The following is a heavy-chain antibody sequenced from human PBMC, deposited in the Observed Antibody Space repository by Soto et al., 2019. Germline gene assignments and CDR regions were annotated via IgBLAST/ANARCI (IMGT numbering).Heavy chain of an antibody. CDR2: SYYRSKRYN. CDR1: GDRVSSNLAA. J-gene: IGHJ4*02. D-gene: IGHD1-26*01. V-gene: IGHV6-1*01. CDR3: ARVRSGSSKGFDY. Sequence: SQTLSLTCAISGDRVSSNLAAWNWIRPSPSRGLEWLGRSYYRSKRYNDYAVSVKRRITINPDTSKNQFSLQLNSVTPEDTAVYYCARVRSGSSKGFDYWGQGTLVTVSS.